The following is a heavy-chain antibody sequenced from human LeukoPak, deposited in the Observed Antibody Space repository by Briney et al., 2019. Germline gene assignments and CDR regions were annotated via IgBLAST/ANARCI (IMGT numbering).Heavy chain of an antibody. CDR2: NHYSGST. J-gene: IGHJ6*02. Sequence: SETLSLTCTVSGGSLRRYYWIWIRPPPGKGLPWIGYNHYSGSTNYNPSLKSLVSISVDTSNNQFSLRLSSVTAADTAVYYCARSLGATRYNLQYYFFYGLDVWGQGTTVTVPS. CDR1: GGSLRRYY. V-gene: IGHV4-59*01. D-gene: IGHD1-26*01. CDR3: ARSLGATRYNLQYYFFYGLDV.